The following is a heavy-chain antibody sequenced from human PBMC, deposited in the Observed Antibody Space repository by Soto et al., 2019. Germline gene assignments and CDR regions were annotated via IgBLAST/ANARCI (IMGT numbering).Heavy chain of an antibody. CDR1: GYTCTSYG. CDR2: ISAYNGNT. V-gene: IGHV1-18*01. D-gene: IGHD6-13*01. J-gene: IGHJ4*02. Sequence: ASGKVSFMASGYTCTSYGISCVRQAPGQGLEWMGWISAYNGNTNYAQKLQGRVTMTTDTSTSTAYMELRSLRSDDTAVYYCARDPGIAAAENFDYWGQGTLVTVSS. CDR3: ARDPGIAAAENFDY.